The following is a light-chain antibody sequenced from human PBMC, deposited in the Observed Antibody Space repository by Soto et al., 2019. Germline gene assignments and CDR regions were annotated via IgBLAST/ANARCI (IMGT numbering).Light chain of an antibody. CDR1: QSVGTN. Sequence: EVVMTQSPAPLSVSPGERATLSCRASQSVGTNLAWYQQKPGQAPRLRFYLASTRAPGIPARFSASGSGTEFTLTISSLQSEDFAVYYCQQYNNWPPTTFGQGTRLEIK. CDR3: QQYNNWPPTT. CDR2: LAS. J-gene: IGKJ5*01. V-gene: IGKV3-15*01.